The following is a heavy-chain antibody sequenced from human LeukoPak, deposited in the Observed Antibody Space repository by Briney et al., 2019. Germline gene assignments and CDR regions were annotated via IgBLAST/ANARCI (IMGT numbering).Heavy chain of an antibody. V-gene: IGHV1-69*05. CDR2: IIPIFGTA. J-gene: IGHJ4*02. D-gene: IGHD2-8*01. CDR3: ARDCTNGVCYMGSA. Sequence: GSSVKVSCKASGGTFSSYAISWVRQAPGQGLEWMGRIIPIFGTANYAQKFQGRVTITTDESTSTAYMELSSLRSEDTAVYYCARDCTNGVCYMGSAWGQGTLVTVSS. CDR1: GGTFSSYA.